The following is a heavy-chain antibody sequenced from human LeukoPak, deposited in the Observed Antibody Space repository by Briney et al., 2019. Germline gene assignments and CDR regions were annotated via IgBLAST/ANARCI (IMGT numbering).Heavy chain of an antibody. CDR3: ARDQHEIVVVPAAVDFDY. CDR2: ISAYNGNT. CDR1: GYTFTSYG. Sequence: ASVKVSCKASGYTFTSYGISWVRQAPGQGLEGMGWISAYNGNTNYAQKLQGRVTMTTDTSTSTAYMELRSLRSDDTAVYYCARDQHEIVVVPAAVDFDYWGQGTLVTVSS. V-gene: IGHV1-18*01. J-gene: IGHJ4*02. D-gene: IGHD2-2*01.